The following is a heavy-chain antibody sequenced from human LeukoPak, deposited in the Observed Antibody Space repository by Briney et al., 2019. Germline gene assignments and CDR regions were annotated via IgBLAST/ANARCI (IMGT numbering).Heavy chain of an antibody. V-gene: IGHV3-48*01. CDR2: ISSRGTSV. CDR1: ALSFSSSG. D-gene: IGHD2-8*01. J-gene: IGHJ4*02. CDR3: ARGGDCTNAPCYALSSFDH. Sequence: PGGSLRLSCAALALSFSSSGMNCVRQAPGKGLEWISYISSRGTSVLYADSVKGRLTVSRDNDKNSLHLQMNSLRVEDTAVYYCARGGDCTNAPCYALSSFDHWGQGTPVAVSS.